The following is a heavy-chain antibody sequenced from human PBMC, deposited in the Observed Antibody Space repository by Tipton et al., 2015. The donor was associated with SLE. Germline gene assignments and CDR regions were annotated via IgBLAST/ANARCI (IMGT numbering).Heavy chain of an antibody. Sequence: TLSLTCTVSGGPIANGGCYWSWIRQYPGKGLEWLGYIYYSGSNDYNPSLESRDTISIDKSKNLFSLKLSSVTAADTAGYYCARGLRFCSGDNCQGWFDPRGEGNLVTVAS. CDR3: ARGLRFCSGDNCQGWFDP. J-gene: IGHJ5*02. CDR1: GGPIANGGCY. CDR2: IYYSGSN. D-gene: IGHD2-15*01. V-gene: IGHV4-31*03.